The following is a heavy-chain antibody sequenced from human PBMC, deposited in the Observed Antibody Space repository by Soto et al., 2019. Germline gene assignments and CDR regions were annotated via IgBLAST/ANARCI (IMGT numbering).Heavy chain of an antibody. V-gene: IGHV3-33*01. J-gene: IGHJ4*02. CDR3: AAINYDIFTGYFSDY. Sequence: VQLVESGGGVVQPGRSLRLSCAASGFTFSDYGIHWVRQAPGKGLEWVALIWHDGSNEYYGDSVKGRFRISRDNPKNTVYLEMNSLRAEDTAVYYCAAINYDIFTGYFSDYWGQGTLVTVSS. CDR1: GFTFSDYG. D-gene: IGHD3-9*01. CDR2: IWHDGSNE.